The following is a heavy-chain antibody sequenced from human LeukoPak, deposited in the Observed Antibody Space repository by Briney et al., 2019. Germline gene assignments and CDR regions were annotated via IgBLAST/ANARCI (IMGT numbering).Heavy chain of an antibody. CDR1: GYTFTSYD. D-gene: IGHD3-10*01. J-gene: IGHJ5*02. CDR2: MNPNSGNT. V-gene: IGHV1-8*01. Sequence: ASVKVSCKASGYTFTSYDINWVRQATGQGLEWMGWMNPNSGNTGYAQKFQGRVTMTRNTSISTAYMELSSLRSEDTAVYYCARDGRVRGVTYNWFDPWGQGTLVTVSS. CDR3: ARDGRVRGVTYNWFDP.